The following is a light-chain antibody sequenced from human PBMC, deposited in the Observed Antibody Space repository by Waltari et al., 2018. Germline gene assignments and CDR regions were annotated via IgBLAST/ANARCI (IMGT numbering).Light chain of an antibody. J-gene: IGKJ2*01. V-gene: IGKV1-17*01. Sequence: DIQMTQSPSSLSASAGDRVTITCRTSQGVNTYLNWYQQKPGKTLKRLIYAASSLESGVPSRFSGSGSVTDFTLTISSLQPEDVATYYCLQHDSLPYTFGQGTKVEIK. CDR3: LQHDSLPYT. CDR1: QGVNTY. CDR2: AAS.